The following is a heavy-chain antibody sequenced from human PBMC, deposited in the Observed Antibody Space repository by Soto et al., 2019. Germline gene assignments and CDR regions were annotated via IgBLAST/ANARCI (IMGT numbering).Heavy chain of an antibody. D-gene: IGHD3-16*01. CDR3: ARVHMISVASLFPRADYFNN. J-gene: IGHJ1*01. CDR2: IFPGDADT. CDR1: GYRFSSEW. Sequence: GESLKISCKASGYRFSSEWIGWVRQMPGKGLEYMGIIFPGDADTRYNPSLEGQVTISADMSLATVFLEGSSLKTSDTATYYCARVHMISVASLFPRADYFNNWGRGTRIAVSS. V-gene: IGHV5-51*01.